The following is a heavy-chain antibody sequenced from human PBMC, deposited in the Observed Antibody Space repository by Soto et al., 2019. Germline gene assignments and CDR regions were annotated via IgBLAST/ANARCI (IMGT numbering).Heavy chain of an antibody. V-gene: IGHV3-48*02. CDR2: ITSDSSTI. CDR1: GFTFSSYS. Sequence: GSLRLSCAASGFTFSSYSINWVRQAPGKGLEWFSYITSDSSTISYADSVKGRFTVSRDNAKNSLYLQMNSLRDEDTAVYYCARVGRGVYGMDVWGQGTSVTSP. D-gene: IGHD2-8*01. J-gene: IGHJ6*02. CDR3: ARVGRGVYGMDV.